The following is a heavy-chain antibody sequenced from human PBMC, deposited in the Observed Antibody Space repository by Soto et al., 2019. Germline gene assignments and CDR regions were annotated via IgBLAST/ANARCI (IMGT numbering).Heavy chain of an antibody. J-gene: IGHJ4*02. CDR1: GGTFSSYA. Sequence: SVKVSCKASGGTFSSYAISWVRQAPGQGLEWMGGIIPIFGTANYAQKFQGRVTITADESTSTAYMELSSLRSEDTAVYYCARDAYSGYVFAYWGQGTLVTGSS. CDR2: IIPIFGTA. CDR3: ARDAYSGYVFAY. V-gene: IGHV1-69*13. D-gene: IGHD5-12*01.